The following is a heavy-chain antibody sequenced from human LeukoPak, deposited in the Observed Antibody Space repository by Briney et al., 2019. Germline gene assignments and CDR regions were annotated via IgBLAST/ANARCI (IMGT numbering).Heavy chain of an antibody. CDR2: IITILGIA. V-gene: IGHV1-69*02. D-gene: IGHD2-15*01. Sequence: SVKVSCKASRGTFSSYTISWVRQAPGQGLEWMGRIITILGIANYAQKFQGRVTITADKSTSTAYMELSSLRSEDTAAYYCARNAPGYCSGGSCYSGYYFDYWGQGTLVTVSS. J-gene: IGHJ4*02. CDR1: RGTFSSYT. CDR3: ARNAPGYCSGGSCYSGYYFDY.